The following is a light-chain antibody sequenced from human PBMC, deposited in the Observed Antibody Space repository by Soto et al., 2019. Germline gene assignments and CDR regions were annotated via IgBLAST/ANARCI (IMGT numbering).Light chain of an antibody. CDR1: QTISSW. CDR2: KAS. CDR3: QQYESYST. V-gene: IGKV1-5*03. Sequence: DIQMTQSPSTLAGSLGERVTITCRASQTISSWFAWYQQKPGKAPKLLIYKASTLKSGVPSRFSGSGSGTEFTLTISSLQPDDFATYYCQQYESYSTFGQGTKVDIK. J-gene: IGKJ1*01.